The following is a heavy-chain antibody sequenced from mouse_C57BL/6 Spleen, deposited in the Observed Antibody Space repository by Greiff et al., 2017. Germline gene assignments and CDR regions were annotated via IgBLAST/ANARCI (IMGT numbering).Heavy chain of an antibody. CDR1: GYTFPRYW. J-gene: IGHJ4*01. D-gene: IGHD4-1*01. CDR2: IDPSDSYT. Sequence: QVQLQQPGAELVRPGTSVKLSCKASGYTFPRYWMHWVKQRPGQGLEWIGVIDPSDSYTNYNQKFKGKATLTVDTSSSTAYMQLSSLTSEDSAVYYCARAGTGYAMDYWGQGTSVTVSS. V-gene: IGHV1-59*01. CDR3: ARAGTGYAMDY.